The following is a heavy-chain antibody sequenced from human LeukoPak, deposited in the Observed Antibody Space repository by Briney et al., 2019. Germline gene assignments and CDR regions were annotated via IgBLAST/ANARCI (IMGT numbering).Heavy chain of an antibody. J-gene: IGHJ1*01. D-gene: IGHD5-18*01. Sequence: GESLRLSCAASGFTFSSYSMNWVRQAPGKGLEWVSSISSSSSYIYYADSVKGRFTISRDNAKNSLYLQMNSLRGEDRAVYYCARAVGRLPEYFQHWGQGTLVTVSS. V-gene: IGHV3-21*01. CDR1: GFTFSSYS. CDR2: ISSSSSYI. CDR3: ARAVGRLPEYFQH.